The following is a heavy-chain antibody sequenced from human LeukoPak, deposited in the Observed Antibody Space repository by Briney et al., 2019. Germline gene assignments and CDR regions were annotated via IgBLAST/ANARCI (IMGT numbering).Heavy chain of an antibody. D-gene: IGHD3-3*01. CDR2: ISTYNGNT. V-gene: IGHV1-18*01. CDR1: GYTFTSNG. J-gene: IGHJ4*02. CDR3: ARDSLTILGVAPVH. Sequence: ASVRVSCTASGYTFTSNGISWVRQAPGQGLEWVGWISTYNGNTNYAQKFQGRVTMTTDTSTSTAYMELRSLRSDDPAVYYCARDSLTILGVAPVHWGQGTLVTVSS.